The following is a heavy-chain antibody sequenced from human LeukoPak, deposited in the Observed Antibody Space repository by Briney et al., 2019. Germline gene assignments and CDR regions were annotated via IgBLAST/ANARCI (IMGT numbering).Heavy chain of an antibody. CDR3: ARAIYHLDY. Sequence: PGGSLRLSCAASGFTFSSYEMNWVRQAPGQRLEWVSYISSDGSTIYYAASVKGRFTISRDNAKNSLYLQMNSLRAEDTAVYYCARAIYHLDYWGQGTLVTVSS. CDR2: ISSDGSTI. D-gene: IGHD3-16*02. CDR1: GFTFSSYE. V-gene: IGHV3-48*03. J-gene: IGHJ4*02.